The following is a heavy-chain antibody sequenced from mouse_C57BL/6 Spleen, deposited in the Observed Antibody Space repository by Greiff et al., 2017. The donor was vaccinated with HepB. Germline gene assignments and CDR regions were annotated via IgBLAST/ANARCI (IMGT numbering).Heavy chain of an antibody. V-gene: IGHV5-17*01. CDR3: AKGYYGNYYAMDY. J-gene: IGHJ4*01. D-gene: IGHD2-1*01. CDR1: GFTFSDYG. Sequence: EVQRVESGGGLVKPGGSLKLSCAASGFTFSDYGMHWVRQAPEKGLEWVAYISSGSSTIYYADTVKGRFTISRDNAKNTLFLQMTSRRSEDTAMYYCAKGYYGNYYAMDYWGQGTSVTVSS. CDR2: ISSGSSTI.